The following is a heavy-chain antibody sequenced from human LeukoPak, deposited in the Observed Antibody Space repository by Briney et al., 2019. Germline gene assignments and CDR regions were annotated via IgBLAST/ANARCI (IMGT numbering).Heavy chain of an antibody. CDR1: GFSFSGYW. CDR3: AKDPFAFRLGAFDS. CDR2: INQDGSAQ. V-gene: IGHV3-7*01. Sequence: GGSLRLSCTASGFSFSGYWMSWVRQAPGKGLEWVANINQDGSAQYYVDSVKGQFTISRDNAKNSLYLQMNSLRVEDTAVYYCAKDPFAFRLGAFDSWGQGTMVTVSS. D-gene: IGHD3-16*01. J-gene: IGHJ3*01.